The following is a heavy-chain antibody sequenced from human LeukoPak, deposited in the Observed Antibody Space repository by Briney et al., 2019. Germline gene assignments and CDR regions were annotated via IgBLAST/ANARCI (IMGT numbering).Heavy chain of an antibody. Sequence: GGSLRPSCAASGFTFSSYAMHWVRQAPGKGLEWVAVISYDGSNKYYADSVKGRFTISRDNSKNTLYLQMNSLRAEDTAVYYCARDPNDFWSGYFSSDAFDIWGQGTMVTVSS. CDR2: ISYDGSNK. J-gene: IGHJ3*02. CDR1: GFTFSSYA. CDR3: ARDPNDFWSGYFSSDAFDI. D-gene: IGHD3-3*01. V-gene: IGHV3-30-3*01.